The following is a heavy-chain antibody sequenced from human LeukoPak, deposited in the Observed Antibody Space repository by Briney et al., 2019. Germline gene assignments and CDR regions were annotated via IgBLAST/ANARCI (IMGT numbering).Heavy chain of an antibody. Sequence: PSETLSLTCAVYGGSFSGYYWSWIRQPPGKGLEWIGEINHSGSTNYNPSLKSRVTISVDTSKNQFSLKLSSVTAADTAVYYCVRGPPVLRFLEWLLTFDYWGQGTLVIVSS. D-gene: IGHD3-3*01. CDR2: INHSGST. CDR1: GGSFSGYY. V-gene: IGHV4-34*01. CDR3: VRGPPVLRFLEWLLTFDY. J-gene: IGHJ4*02.